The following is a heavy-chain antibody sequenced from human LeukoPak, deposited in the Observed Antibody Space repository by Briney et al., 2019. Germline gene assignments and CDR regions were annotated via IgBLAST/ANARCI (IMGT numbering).Heavy chain of an antibody. CDR3: AKNGQSGFSFDP. J-gene: IGHJ5*02. V-gene: IGHV4-34*01. CDR2: GSDIGGT. D-gene: IGHD3-3*01. CDR1: GGSISSYY. Sequence: SETLSLTCTVSGGSISSYYWSWIRQSPGKGLEWIGEGSDIGGTKFNPSLKSRVSISADTSKNQFSLKLTSMTAADTAVYYCAKNGQSGFSFDPWGQGTLVTVSS.